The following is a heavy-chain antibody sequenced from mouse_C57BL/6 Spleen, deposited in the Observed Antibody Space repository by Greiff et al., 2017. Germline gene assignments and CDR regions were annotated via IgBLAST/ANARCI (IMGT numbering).Heavy chain of an antibody. CDR3: ERRFSTRDGYDPYFDY. CDR2: IDPNSGGT. D-gene: IGHD2-2*01. V-gene: IGHV1-72*01. J-gene: IGHJ2*01. CDR1: GYTFTSYW. Sequence: VQLQQPGAELVKPGASVKLSCKASGYTFTSYWMHWVKQRPGRGLEWIGRIDPNSGGTKYNEKFKSKATLTVDKPSSTAYMQLSSLTSEDSAVYYCERRFSTRDGYDPYFDYWGQGTTLTVSS.